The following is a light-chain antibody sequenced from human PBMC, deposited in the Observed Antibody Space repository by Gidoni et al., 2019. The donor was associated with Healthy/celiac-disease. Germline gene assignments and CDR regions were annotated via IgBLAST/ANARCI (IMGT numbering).Light chain of an antibody. CDR1: QSVSSSY. V-gene: IGKV3-20*01. Sequence: EIVFTQSPGTLSLSPGERATLSCRASQSVSSSYLAWYQQKPGQAPRLLIYGASSRDTGIPDRFSGSGSGTDFTLTISRLEPEDVAVYYCQQYGSSPRTFGQGTKVEIK. CDR2: GAS. J-gene: IGKJ1*01. CDR3: QQYGSSPRT.